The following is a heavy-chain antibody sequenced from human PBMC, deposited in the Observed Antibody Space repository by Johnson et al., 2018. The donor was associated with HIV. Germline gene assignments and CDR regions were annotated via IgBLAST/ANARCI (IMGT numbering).Heavy chain of an antibody. D-gene: IGHD5-12*01. CDR2: IKSKTDGGST. J-gene: IGHJ3*02. CDR3: TTGLPGATYDAFDI. Sequence: VQLVESGGGLVQPGGSLRLSCAASGFTFSNAWMSWVRQALGKGLEWVGRIKSKTDGGSTDYVAPVKGRFYISRDDSKNTRYLQMNSLKTEDTAVYYCTTGLPGATYDAFDIWGQGTMVTVSS. CDR1: GFTFSNAW. V-gene: IGHV3-15*01.